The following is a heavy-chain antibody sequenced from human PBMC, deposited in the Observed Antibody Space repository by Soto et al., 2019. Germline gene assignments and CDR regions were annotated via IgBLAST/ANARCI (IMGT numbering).Heavy chain of an antibody. CDR2: ISYDGSNK. J-gene: IGHJ6*02. CDR1: GFTFSSYA. Sequence: GESLRLSCAASGFTFSSYAMHWVRQAPGKGLEWVAVISYDGSNKYYADSVKGLFTISRDNSKNTRYRQMNSLRSEDTAVYYCARDFGSWDLYYYYGMDVWGQGTTVTVSS. CDR3: ARDFGSWDLYYYYGMDV. D-gene: IGHD1-26*01. V-gene: IGHV3-30*04.